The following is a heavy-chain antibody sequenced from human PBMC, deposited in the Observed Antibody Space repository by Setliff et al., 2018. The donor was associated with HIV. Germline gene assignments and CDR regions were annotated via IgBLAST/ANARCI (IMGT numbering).Heavy chain of an antibody. D-gene: IGHD3-22*01. J-gene: IGHJ4*02. CDR1: GFTFSTYW. V-gene: IGHV3-30*02. CDR3: AKAGDYYDRTTFDS. CDR2: IRYDGSNK. Sequence: PGGSLRLSCAASGFTFSTYWMSWVRQAPGKGLEWVAFIRYDGSNKYYAGSVKGRFTISRDNSKNTLYLQMNSLRAEDTAVYYCAKAGDYYDRTTFDSWGQGTLVTVS.